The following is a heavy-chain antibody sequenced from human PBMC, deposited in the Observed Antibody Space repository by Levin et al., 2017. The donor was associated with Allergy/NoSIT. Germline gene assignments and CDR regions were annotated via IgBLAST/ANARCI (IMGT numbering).Heavy chain of an antibody. V-gene: IGHV4-59*08. Sequence: PSETLSLTCTVSGGSITRHYWSWIRQFPVKGLEWIGYAHHSGSTNYNPSLKSRVTISVDTSKNQFSLELNSVTAADSAVYYCARHVAPTGRGPAAFDYWGQGTLVTVSS. CDR1: GGSITRHY. CDR2: AHHSGST. J-gene: IGHJ4*02. D-gene: IGHD6-13*01. CDR3: ARHVAPTGRGPAAFDY.